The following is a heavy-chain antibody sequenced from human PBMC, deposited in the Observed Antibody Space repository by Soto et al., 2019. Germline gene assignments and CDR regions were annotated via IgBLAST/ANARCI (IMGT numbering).Heavy chain of an antibody. J-gene: IGHJ4*02. Sequence: SETLSLTCTVSGGSISSYYWSWIRQPPGKGLEWIGYIYYSGSTNYNPSLKSRVTISVDTSKNQFSLKLSSVTAADTAVYYCARRSNLDGYAFDYWGQGTLVTVPQ. CDR3: ARRSNLDGYAFDY. D-gene: IGHD5-18*01. V-gene: IGHV4-59*08. CDR1: GGSISSYY. CDR2: IYYSGST.